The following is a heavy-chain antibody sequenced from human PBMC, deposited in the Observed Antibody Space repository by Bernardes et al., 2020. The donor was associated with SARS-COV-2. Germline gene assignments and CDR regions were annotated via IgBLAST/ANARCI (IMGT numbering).Heavy chain of an antibody. Sequence: ETLSLTCTVSGGSISSSSYYWGWIRQPPGKGLEWIGSIYYSGSTYYNPSLKSRVTISVDTSKNQFSLKLSSVTAADTAVYYCARRPYYYDRDDAFDIWGQGTMVTVSS. CDR2: IYYSGST. CDR1: GGSISSSSYY. J-gene: IGHJ3*02. D-gene: IGHD3-22*01. V-gene: IGHV4-39*01. CDR3: ARRPYYYDRDDAFDI.